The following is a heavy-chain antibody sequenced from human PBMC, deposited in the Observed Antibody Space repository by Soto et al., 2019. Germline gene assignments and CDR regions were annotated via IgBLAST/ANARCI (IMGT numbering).Heavy chain of an antibody. V-gene: IGHV3-9*01. Sequence: EVQLVESGGGLVQPGRSLRLSCAASGFTFDDYAMHWVRQAPGKGLEWVSGISWNSGSIGYADSVKGRFTISRDNXKNSLYLQMNSLRAEDTALYYCAKDRTYYYYGMDVWGQGTTVTVSS. CDR3: AKDRTYYYYGMDV. CDR1: GFTFDDYA. J-gene: IGHJ6*02. CDR2: ISWNSGSI.